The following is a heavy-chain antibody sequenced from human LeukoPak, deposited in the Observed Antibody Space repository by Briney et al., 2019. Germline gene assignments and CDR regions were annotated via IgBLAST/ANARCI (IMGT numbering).Heavy chain of an antibody. D-gene: IGHD1-26*01. V-gene: IGHV4-59*01. CDR2: IYYSGST. Sequence: PSETLSLTCTVSGGSISSYYWSWIRQPPGKGLEWIGYIYYSGSTNYNPSLKSRVTISVDTSKNPFSLKLSSVTAADTAVYYCARSEEGHWEYYYYGMDVWGQGTTVTVSS. J-gene: IGHJ6*02. CDR1: GGSISSYY. CDR3: ARSEEGHWEYYYYGMDV.